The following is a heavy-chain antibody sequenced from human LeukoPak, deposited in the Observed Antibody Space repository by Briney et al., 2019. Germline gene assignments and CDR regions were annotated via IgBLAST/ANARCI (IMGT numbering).Heavy chain of an antibody. CDR3: AKDRYDFWSGYPDY. CDR1: GFTFSSYG. CDR2: ISYDGSNK. D-gene: IGHD3-3*01. Sequence: TGRSRRLSCAASGFTFSSYGMHWVRQAPGKGLEWVAVISYDGSNKYYADSVKGRFTISRDNSKNTLYLQMNSLRAEDTAVYYCAKDRYDFWSGYPDYWGQGTLVTVSS. V-gene: IGHV3-30*18. J-gene: IGHJ4*02.